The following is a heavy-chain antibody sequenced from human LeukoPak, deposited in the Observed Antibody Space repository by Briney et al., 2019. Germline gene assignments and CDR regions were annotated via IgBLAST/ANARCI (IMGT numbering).Heavy chain of an antibody. CDR1: GGSISSYY. Sequence: SETLSLTCTVSGGSISSYYWSWIRQPPGKGLEWIGYIYYSGSTNYNPSLKSRVTISVDTSKNQFSLKLSPVTAADTAVYYCAREGDSSGYYFSYWGQGTLVTVSS. V-gene: IGHV4-59*01. J-gene: IGHJ4*02. CDR3: AREGDSSGYYFSY. D-gene: IGHD3-22*01. CDR2: IYYSGST.